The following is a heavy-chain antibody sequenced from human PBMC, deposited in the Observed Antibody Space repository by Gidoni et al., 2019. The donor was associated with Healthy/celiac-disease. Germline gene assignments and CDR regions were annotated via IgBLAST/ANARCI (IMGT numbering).Heavy chain of an antibody. J-gene: IGHJ4*02. CDR2: ISYDGSNE. CDR3: ANVLATADDY. CDR1: GFTISSYG. D-gene: IGHD3-3*02. V-gene: IGHV3-30*18. Sequence: QVQLVESGGGVVETGRSLRPSCAASGFTISSYGLPWGRQAPGKGLEWVAVISYDGSNEYYSDSVKGRFTISRDNSKNTLYLQMNSLRAEDTAVYYCANVLATADDYWGQGTLVTVSS.